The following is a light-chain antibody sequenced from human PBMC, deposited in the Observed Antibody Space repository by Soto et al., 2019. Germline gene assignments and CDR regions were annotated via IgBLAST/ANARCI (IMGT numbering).Light chain of an antibody. V-gene: IGLV2-8*01. CDR1: NSDVGDYKY. Sequence: QSALTQPPSASGSPGQSVTIACTGTNSDVGDYKYVSWYQQHPGKAPKLMIYEVNKRPSGVPDRFSGSKSGHTASLTVSGLQADDEADYFCSSYAGRNIVLFGGGTKLTVL. J-gene: IGLJ2*01. CDR3: SSYAGRNIVL. CDR2: EVN.